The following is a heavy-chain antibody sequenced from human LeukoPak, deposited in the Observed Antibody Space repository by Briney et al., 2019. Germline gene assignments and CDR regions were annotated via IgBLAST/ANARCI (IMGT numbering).Heavy chain of an antibody. CDR3: ARGEDGGATTG. CDR1: GYTFTGYY. J-gene: IGHJ4*02. V-gene: IGHV1-18*04. D-gene: IGHD1-26*01. CDR2: ISAYNGNT. Sequence: ASVKVSCKASGYTFTGYYMHWVRQAPGQGLEWMGWISAYNGNTNYAQKLQGRVTMTTDTSTSTAYMELRSLRSDDTAVYYCARGEDGGATTGWGQGTLVTVSS.